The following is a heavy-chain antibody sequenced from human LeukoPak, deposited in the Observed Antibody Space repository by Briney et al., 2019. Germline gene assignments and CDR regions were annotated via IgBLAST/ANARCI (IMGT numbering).Heavy chain of an antibody. D-gene: IGHD3-16*02. V-gene: IGHV1-8*01. CDR1: GYTFTSYD. CDR2: MNPNSGNT. Sequence: ASVKVSCKASGYTFTSYDINWVRQATGQGLEWMGWMNPNSGNTGYAQKFQGRVTMTRNTSISTAYMELSSLRSEDTAVYYCARFYDYVWGSYRYEDYWGQGTLVTVSS. J-gene: IGHJ4*02. CDR3: ARFYDYVWGSYRYEDY.